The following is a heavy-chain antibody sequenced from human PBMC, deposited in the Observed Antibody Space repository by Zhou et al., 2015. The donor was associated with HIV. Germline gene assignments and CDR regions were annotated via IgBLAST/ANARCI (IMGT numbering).Heavy chain of an antibody. V-gene: IGHV1-18*01. J-gene: IGHJ3*02. Sequence: QVHLVQSGPEVKKPGASVRVSCKASGYTFTTFGISWVRQAPGQGLEWMGWISAHNGNANYVKRVQGRVTLTTDTSTSTAYMELRSLRSDDTAVYYCARGKRGNHEIIRDAFDIWGQGTMVTVSS. CDR2: ISAHNGNA. CDR3: ARGKRGNHEIIRDAFDI. D-gene: IGHD1-14*01. CDR1: GYTFTTFG.